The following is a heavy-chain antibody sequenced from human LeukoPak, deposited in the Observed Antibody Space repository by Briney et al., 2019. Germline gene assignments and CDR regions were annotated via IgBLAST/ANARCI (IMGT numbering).Heavy chain of an antibody. CDR1: GGSISSSSYY. D-gene: IGHD5-24*01. Sequence: SETLSLTCTVSGGSISSSSYYWGWIRQPPGKGLEWIGSIYYSGSTYYNPSLKSRVTISVDTSKNQFSLKLSSVTAADTAVYYCARQERWLQTIDYWGQGTLVTVSS. CDR3: ARQERWLQTIDY. J-gene: IGHJ4*02. CDR2: IYYSGST. V-gene: IGHV4-39*01.